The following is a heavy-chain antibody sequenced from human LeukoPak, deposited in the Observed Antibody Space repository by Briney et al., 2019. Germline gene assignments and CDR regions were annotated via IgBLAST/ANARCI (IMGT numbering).Heavy chain of an antibody. V-gene: IGHV7-4-1*02. CDR2: INTNTGNP. Sequence: RASVKVSCKASGYTFTSYAMNWVRQAPGQGLEWMGWINTNTGNPKYAQDFTGRCVFSLDTSVSTAYLQISSLKAEDTAVYYCARVESHGSLGVWGKGTTVTVSS. J-gene: IGHJ6*04. CDR3: ARVESHGSLGV. D-gene: IGHD1-1*01. CDR1: GYTFTSYA.